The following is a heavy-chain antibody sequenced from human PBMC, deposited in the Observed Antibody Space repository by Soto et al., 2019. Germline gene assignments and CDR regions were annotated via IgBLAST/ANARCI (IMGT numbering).Heavy chain of an antibody. D-gene: IGHD5-18*01. CDR3: ARVGGYGYYYGMDV. V-gene: IGHV1-69*13. CDR1: GGTFSSYA. CDR2: IIPIFGTA. Sequence: GASVKVSCKASGGTFSSYAISWVRQAPGQGLEWMGGIIPIFGTANYAQKFQGRVTITADESTSTAYMELSSLRSEDTAVYYCARVGGYGYYYGMDVWGQGTTVTVSS. J-gene: IGHJ6*02.